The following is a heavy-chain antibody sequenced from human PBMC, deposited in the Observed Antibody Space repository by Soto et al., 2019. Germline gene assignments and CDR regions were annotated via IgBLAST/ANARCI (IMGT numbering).Heavy chain of an antibody. Sequence: PVVSLRVSWAAAGGTCGGYGVSWVRQAPGKGLEWVSAISGSGDNTFYADSVKGRFTISRDSSKNTLYLQMNSLIAEDTAIYYCVKENAFKFGNWGQGTLVTVSS. J-gene: IGHJ4*02. CDR2: ISGSGDNT. CDR1: GGTCGGYG. CDR3: VKENAFKFGN. D-gene: IGHD3-16*01. V-gene: IGHV3-23*01.